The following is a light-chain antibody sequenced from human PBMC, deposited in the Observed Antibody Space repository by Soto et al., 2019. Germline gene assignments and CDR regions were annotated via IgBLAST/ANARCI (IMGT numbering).Light chain of an antibody. V-gene: IGKV3-20*01. Sequence: EIVLTQSPGTLSLSPGEIATPSFRASQNVDTQYLAWYQFQPGQAPRIIILVAPGRATCLPDRFSGSGSGTEFTLTIGRLEPEDFAVYYCQQYGSLSSTFGQGTKVDI. CDR3: QQYGSLSST. J-gene: IGKJ1*01. CDR1: QNVDTQY. CDR2: VAP.